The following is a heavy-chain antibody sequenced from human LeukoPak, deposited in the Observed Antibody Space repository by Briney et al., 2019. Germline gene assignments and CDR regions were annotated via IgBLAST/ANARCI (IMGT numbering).Heavy chain of an antibody. CDR1: GFTFDNYN. Sequence: GGSLRLSCAASGFTFDNYNMNWVRQAPGKALEWVSSITSSGTYIFYADSVKGRFTISRDNAKNSLYLQMNSLRAEDTAVYYCARRAGAYSHPYDYWGQGTLVTVSS. CDR2: ITSSGTYI. D-gene: IGHD4/OR15-4a*01. V-gene: IGHV3-21*04. CDR3: ARRAGAYSHPYDY. J-gene: IGHJ4*02.